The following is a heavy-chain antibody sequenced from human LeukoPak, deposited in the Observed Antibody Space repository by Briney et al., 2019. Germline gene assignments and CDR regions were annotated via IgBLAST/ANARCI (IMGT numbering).Heavy chain of an antibody. CDR2: IYYSGST. CDR3: ARDGPTYDILTGYYNGEYYFDY. V-gene: IGHV4-61*01. Sequence: KPSETLSLTCTVSGGSVSSGSYYWSWLRQPPGKGLEGIGYIYYSGSTNYNPSLKSRVTISVDTSKNQFSLKLSSVTAADTAVYYCARDGPTYDILTGYYNGEYYFDYWGQGTLVTVSS. CDR1: GGSVSSGSYY. J-gene: IGHJ4*02. D-gene: IGHD3-9*01.